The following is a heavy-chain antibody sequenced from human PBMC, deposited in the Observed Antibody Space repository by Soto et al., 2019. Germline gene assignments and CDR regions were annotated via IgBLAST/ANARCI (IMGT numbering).Heavy chain of an antibody. Sequence: EVQLVESGGGLVQAGGSLRLSCAASGFALSDHYVDWVRQAPGKGLEWVGRSRNKASGYTTEYAASVKGRFTISRDDSKNSLYLQMNGLKTEDTAVYYCGRLYYYAGSGHYSDYWGQGTLVADSS. J-gene: IGHJ4*02. CDR3: GRLYYYAGSGHYSDY. V-gene: IGHV3-72*01. CDR2: SRNKASGYTT. CDR1: GFALSDHY. D-gene: IGHD3-22*01.